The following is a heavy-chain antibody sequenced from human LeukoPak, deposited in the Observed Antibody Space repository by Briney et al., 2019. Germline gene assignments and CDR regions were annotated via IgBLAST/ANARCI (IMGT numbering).Heavy chain of an antibody. J-gene: IGHJ4*02. CDR1: GYIFTTYG. CDR2: ISAYSGKT. V-gene: IGHV1-18*01. Sequence: ASVKVSCKASGYIFTTYGISWVRQAPGQGLEWMGWISAYSGKTNYTQKLQGRVTMTTDTSTGTAYMELRSLRSDDTAVYYCVTVGGTTYFDHWGQGTLVTVSS. D-gene: IGHD1-7*01. CDR3: VTVGGTTYFDH.